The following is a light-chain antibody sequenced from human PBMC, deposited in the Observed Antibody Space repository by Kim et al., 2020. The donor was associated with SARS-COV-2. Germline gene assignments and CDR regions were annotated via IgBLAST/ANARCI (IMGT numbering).Light chain of an antibody. CDR3: SSYTSSSTLV. CDR2: DVS. V-gene: IGLV2-14*03. Sequence: GQSVTIACTGTSSDVGGYNYVSWYQQHPGKAPKLMIYDVSNRPSGVSNRFSGSKSGNTASLTISGLQAEDEADYYCSSYTSSSTLVFGTGTKVTVL. CDR1: SSDVGGYNY. J-gene: IGLJ1*01.